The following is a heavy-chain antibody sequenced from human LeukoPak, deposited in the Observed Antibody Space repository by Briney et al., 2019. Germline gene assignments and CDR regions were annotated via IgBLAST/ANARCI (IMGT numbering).Heavy chain of an antibody. Sequence: ASVKVSCKASGYTFTSYDISWVRQAPGQGLEWMGWISAYNGNTNYAQKLQGRVTMTTDTSTSTAYMELRSLRSDDTAVYYCARSGLRFLEWLSSLDYWGQGTLVTVSS. J-gene: IGHJ4*02. D-gene: IGHD3-3*01. V-gene: IGHV1-18*01. CDR3: ARSGLRFLEWLSSLDY. CDR1: GYTFTSYD. CDR2: ISAYNGNT.